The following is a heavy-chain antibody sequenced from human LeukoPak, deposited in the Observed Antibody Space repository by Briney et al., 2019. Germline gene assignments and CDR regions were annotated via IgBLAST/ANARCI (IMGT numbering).Heavy chain of an antibody. J-gene: IGHJ5*02. CDR1: GYTFTSYD. Sequence: ASVKVSCKASGYTFTSYDINWVRQATGQGLEWMGWMNPNSGNTGYAQKFQGRVTMTRNTSISAAYMELSSLRSEDTAVYYCARGVDYDFWSVNWFDPWGQGTLVTVSS. CDR2: MNPNSGNT. V-gene: IGHV1-8*01. D-gene: IGHD3-3*01. CDR3: ARGVDYDFWSVNWFDP.